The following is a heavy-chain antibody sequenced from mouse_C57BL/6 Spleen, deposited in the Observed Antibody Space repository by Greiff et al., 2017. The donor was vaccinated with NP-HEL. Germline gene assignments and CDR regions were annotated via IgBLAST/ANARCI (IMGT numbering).Heavy chain of an antibody. CDR3: ARYLLDYAMDY. CDR1: GYTFTSYG. CDR2: IYPRSGNT. D-gene: IGHD2-10*01. V-gene: IGHV1-81*01. Sequence: QVQLKQSGAELARPGASVKLSCKASGYTFTSYGISWVKQRTGQGLEWIGEIYPRSGNTYYNEKFKGKATLTADKSSSTAYMELRSLTSEDSAVYFCARYLLDYAMDYWGQGTSVTVSS. J-gene: IGHJ4*01.